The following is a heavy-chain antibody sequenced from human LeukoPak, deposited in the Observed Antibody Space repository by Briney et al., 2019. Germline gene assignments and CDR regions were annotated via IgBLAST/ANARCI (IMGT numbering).Heavy chain of an antibody. CDR2: MNPNSGNT. CDR1: GYTFTNYD. D-gene: IGHD3-22*01. J-gene: IGHJ3*01. CDR3: ASDTSRTGGYYYREDAFDV. V-gene: IGHV1-8*01. Sequence: ASVKVSCKASGYTFTNYDINWVRQATGQGLEWMGWMNPNSGNTGYAQKFQGRVTMTRNTSISTAYMELNSLTSEDTAVYYCASDTSRTGGYYYREDAFDVWGQGTMVTVSS.